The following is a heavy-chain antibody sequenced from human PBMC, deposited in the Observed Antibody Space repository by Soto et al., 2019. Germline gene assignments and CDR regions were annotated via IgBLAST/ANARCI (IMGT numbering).Heavy chain of an antibody. CDR1: GFTLSKYA. V-gene: IGHV1-3*01. Sequence: QVQLVQSGAEVKKPGASVNISCKASGFTLSKYAMHWVRQAPGQRLEWMGWINAGNGNTRYLEKLQGRVTIIRDTSASTVYMELSSLRSEDTAVYYCARDYADIAVAGIPLLAHWGQGTLVTVSS. D-gene: IGHD6-19*01. J-gene: IGHJ4*01. CDR3: ARDYADIAVAGIPLLAH. CDR2: INAGNGNT.